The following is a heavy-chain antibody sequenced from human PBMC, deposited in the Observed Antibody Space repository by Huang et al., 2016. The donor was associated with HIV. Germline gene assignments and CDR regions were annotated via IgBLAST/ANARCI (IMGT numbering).Heavy chain of an antibody. CDR3: VRIGYGENSYGSGYFDP. D-gene: IGHD4-17*01. Sequence: EVQLVESGGGLVKPGGSLRLSCAASGFTLTTFSMNWVRQGPGGGLKWVASMKVPGTHIYYADSVEGRFTISRDNTRNSLYLQLNSLRAEDTAVYYCVRIGYGENSYGSGYFDPWGQGTLVAVSS. J-gene: IGHJ5*02. CDR2: MKVPGTHI. V-gene: IGHV3-21*01. CDR1: GFTLTTFS.